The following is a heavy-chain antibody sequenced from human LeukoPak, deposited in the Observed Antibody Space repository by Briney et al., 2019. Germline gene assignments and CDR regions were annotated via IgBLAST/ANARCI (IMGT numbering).Heavy chain of an antibody. CDR3: AKDLRSRIAAAGAPDY. CDR1: GFTFSTYA. J-gene: IGHJ4*02. V-gene: IGHV3-23*01. CDR2: ISNSGDNT. Sequence: GGSLRLSCAASGFTFSTYAMSWVRQAPGKGLEWVSTISNSGDNTYYADSVKGRFTISRDNSKNTLYLQMNSLRAEDTAVYYCAKDLRSRIAAAGAPDYWGQGTLVTVSS. D-gene: IGHD6-13*01.